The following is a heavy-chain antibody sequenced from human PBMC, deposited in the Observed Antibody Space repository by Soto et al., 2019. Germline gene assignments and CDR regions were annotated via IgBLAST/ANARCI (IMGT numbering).Heavy chain of an antibody. J-gene: IGHJ4*02. D-gene: IGHD1-1*01. Sequence: QVQLVESGGGVVQPGRSLRLSCAASGFTFSSYGMHWVRQAPGKGLEWVAVIWYDGSNKYYADSVKGRFTISRDNSKNTLYLQMNSLRAEDTAVYYCARIYGGATTGTNDYWGQGTLVTVSS. CDR3: ARIYGGATTGTNDY. CDR1: GFTFSSYG. CDR2: IWYDGSNK. V-gene: IGHV3-33*01.